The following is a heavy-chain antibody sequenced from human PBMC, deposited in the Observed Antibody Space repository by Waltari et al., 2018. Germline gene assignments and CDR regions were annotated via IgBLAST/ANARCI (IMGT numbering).Heavy chain of an antibody. V-gene: IGHV3-30*01. D-gene: IGHD3-10*01. CDR2: ISYDGSNK. Sequence: QVQLVESGGGVVQPGRSLRLSCAASGFTFSSYAMHWVHQAPGKGLEWVAVISYDGSNKYYADSVKGRFTISRDNSKNTLYLQMNSLRAEDTAVYYCARGSDETMVRGVKDYWGQGTLVTVSS. CDR3: ARGSDETMVRGVKDY. CDR1: GFTFSSYA. J-gene: IGHJ4*02.